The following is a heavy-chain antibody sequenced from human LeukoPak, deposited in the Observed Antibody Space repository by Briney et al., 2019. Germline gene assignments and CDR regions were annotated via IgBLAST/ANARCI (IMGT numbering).Heavy chain of an antibody. CDR2: IIPIFGTA. J-gene: IGHJ4*02. D-gene: IGHD6-13*01. V-gene: IGHV1-69*13. CDR1: GGTFSSYA. CDR3: AREGVAATGLDY. Sequence: SVKVSCKASGGTFSSYAISWVRQAPGQGLEWMGGIIPIFGTANYAQKFQGRVTITADESTSTAYMELSSLRSEDTAVYYCAREGVAATGLDYWGQGTLVTVSS.